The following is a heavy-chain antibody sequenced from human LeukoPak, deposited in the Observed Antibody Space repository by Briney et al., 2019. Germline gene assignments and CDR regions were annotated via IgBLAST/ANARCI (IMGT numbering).Heavy chain of an antibody. Sequence: GGSLGLSCAASGFTFSSYAMSWVRQAPGKGLEWVSVIYSGGSTYYADSVKGRFTISRDNSKNTLYPQMNSLRADDTAVYYCARDPDYNDSAWGQGTLVTVSS. V-gene: IGHV3-53*01. D-gene: IGHD3-22*01. CDR1: GFTFSSYA. CDR2: IYSGGST. J-gene: IGHJ4*02. CDR3: ARDPDYNDSA.